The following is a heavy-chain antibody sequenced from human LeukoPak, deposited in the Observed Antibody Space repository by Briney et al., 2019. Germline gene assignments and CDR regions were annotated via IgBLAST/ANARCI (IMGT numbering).Heavy chain of an antibody. D-gene: IGHD3-22*01. CDR3: AKHTYYYDSSGYPDY. CDR1: GYSISSGYY. CDR2: IYHSGST. V-gene: IGHV4-38-2*01. Sequence: SETLSLTCAVSGYSISSGYYWGWIRQPPGKGLEWIGSIYHSGSTYYNPSLKSRVTISVDTSKNQFSLKLSSVTAADTAVYYSAKHTYYYDSSGYPDYWGQGTLVTVSS. J-gene: IGHJ4*02.